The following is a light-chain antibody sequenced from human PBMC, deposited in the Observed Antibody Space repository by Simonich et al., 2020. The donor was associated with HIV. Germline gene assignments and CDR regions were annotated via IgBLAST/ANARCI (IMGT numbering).Light chain of an antibody. CDR1: QSVSRN. V-gene: IGKV3-15*01. CDR2: GAS. J-gene: IGKJ5*01. CDR3: QQYNTWVSIT. Sequence: EIVMTQSPATLSVSPGERATLSCRASQSVSRNLAWFQQRPGQAPRLLIFGASTRATAIPARFSGSGSGTEFTLTISSIHSEDFAVYYCQQYNTWVSITFGQGTRLEMK.